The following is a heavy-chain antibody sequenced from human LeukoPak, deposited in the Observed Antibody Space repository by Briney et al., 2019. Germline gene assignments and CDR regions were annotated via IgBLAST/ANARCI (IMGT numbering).Heavy chain of an antibody. CDR3: AKDLFFGGYDCFDY. CDR1: GFTFSSYA. Sequence: GGSLRLSCAASGFTFSSYAMHWVRQAPGKGLEWVAVISYDGSNKYYADSVKGRFTISRDNSKNTVYLQMNSLRAEDTAVYYCAKDLFFGGYDCFDYWGQGTLVTVSS. D-gene: IGHD5-12*01. CDR2: ISYDGSNK. V-gene: IGHV3-30*04. J-gene: IGHJ4*02.